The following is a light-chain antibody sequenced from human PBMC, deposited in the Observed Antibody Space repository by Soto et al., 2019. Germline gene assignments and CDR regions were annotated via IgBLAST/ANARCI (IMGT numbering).Light chain of an antibody. V-gene: IGLV1-40*01. CDR3: QSYDSSLSGFDV. Sequence: QSVLTQPPSVSGAPGQRVTISCTVSSSNIGAGYDVHWYQQLPGTAPKLLIYGNSNRPSGVPDRFSGSKSGTSASLAITGLQAEDEADYYCQSYDSSLSGFDVFGTGTKVTVL. CDR1: SSNIGAGYD. CDR2: GNS. J-gene: IGLJ1*01.